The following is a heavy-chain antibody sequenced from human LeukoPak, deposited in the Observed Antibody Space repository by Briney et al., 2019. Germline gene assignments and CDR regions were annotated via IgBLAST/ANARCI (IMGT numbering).Heavy chain of an antibody. CDR2: ISSSSSYI. CDR1: GGSFSGYY. Sequence: PSETLSLTCAVYGGSFSGYYWSWIRQPPGKGLEWVSSISSSSSYIYYADSVKGRFTISRDNAKNSLYLQMNSLRAEDTAVYYCARASGGTLNYWGQGTLVTVSS. V-gene: IGHV3-21*01. CDR3: ARASGGTLNY. D-gene: IGHD3-10*01. J-gene: IGHJ4*02.